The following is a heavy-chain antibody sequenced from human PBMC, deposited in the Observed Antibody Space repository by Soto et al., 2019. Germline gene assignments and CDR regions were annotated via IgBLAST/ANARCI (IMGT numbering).Heavy chain of an antibody. CDR3: ATVISVPGCFDF. J-gene: IGHJ4*02. D-gene: IGHD6-19*01. Sequence: GGSLRLSCATSGFTFSSYAINWVRQAPGRGLEWVSTISASGDNTNYADSVKGRFTISRDNSKNTLYLQMNSLRTEDTAFYYRATVISVPGCFDFWGRGTLVTVSS. CDR2: ISASGDNT. V-gene: IGHV3-23*01. CDR1: GFTFSSYA.